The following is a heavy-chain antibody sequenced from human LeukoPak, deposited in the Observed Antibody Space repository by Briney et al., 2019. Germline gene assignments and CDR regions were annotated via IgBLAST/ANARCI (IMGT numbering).Heavy chain of an antibody. V-gene: IGHV3-53*01. Sequence: GGSLRLSCAASGFTVSSNYMSWVRQAPGKGLEWVSVIYSGGSTYYADSVKGRFTISRDNSKNTLYLQMNSLRAEDTAVYYCARARYDGMITFGGVIADYWGQGTLVTVSS. D-gene: IGHD3-16*02. CDR3: ARARYDGMITFGGVIADY. CDR2: IYSGGST. CDR1: GFTVSSNY. J-gene: IGHJ4*02.